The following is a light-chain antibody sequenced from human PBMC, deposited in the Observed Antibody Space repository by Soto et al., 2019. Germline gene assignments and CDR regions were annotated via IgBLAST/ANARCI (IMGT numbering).Light chain of an antibody. CDR3: CSYAGNSGV. Sequence: QSVLTQPASVSGSPGQSIIISCTGTSCDVGSYNFVSWYQQHPGKAPKLMIYEVSKRPSGVSNRFSGSKSGNTASLTISGLQPEDEADYYCCSYAGNSGVFGGGTKLTVL. CDR2: EVS. V-gene: IGLV2-23*02. J-gene: IGLJ3*02. CDR1: SCDVGSYNF.